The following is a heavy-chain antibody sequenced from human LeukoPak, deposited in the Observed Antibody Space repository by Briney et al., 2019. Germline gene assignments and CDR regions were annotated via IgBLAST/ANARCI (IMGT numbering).Heavy chain of an antibody. Sequence: SETLSLTCAVYGGSFSGYYWSWIRQPPGKGLDWIGEINHSGSTNYNPSLKSRVTISVDTSKNQFSLKLSSVTAADTAVYYCARERGYYGSGSSNYYYYYYMDVWGKGTTVTVSS. CDR1: GGSFSGYY. CDR3: ARERGYYGSGSSNYYYYYYMDV. J-gene: IGHJ6*03. V-gene: IGHV4-34*01. CDR2: INHSGST. D-gene: IGHD3-10*01.